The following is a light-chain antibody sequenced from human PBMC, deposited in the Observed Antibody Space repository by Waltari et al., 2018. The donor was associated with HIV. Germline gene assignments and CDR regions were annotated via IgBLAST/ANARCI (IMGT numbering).Light chain of an antibody. J-gene: IGKJ4*01. CDR2: GAS. CDR1: QNINSY. V-gene: IGKV1-39*01. CDR3: QQSYSLPLT. Sequence: DIQMTQSASSLSASVGDRVTITCRASQNINSYLNWYQQKPREAPKLLIYGASSLQSGVPSRFSGSGSGTHFTLTINSLQPEDFASYYCQQSYSLPLTFGGGTTVGIK.